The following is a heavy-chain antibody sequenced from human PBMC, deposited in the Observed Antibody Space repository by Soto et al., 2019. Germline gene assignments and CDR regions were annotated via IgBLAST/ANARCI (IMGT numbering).Heavy chain of an antibody. CDR2: ISAYNGNT. J-gene: IGHJ6*02. CDR3: ARGSIAARRYYYYGMDV. Sequence: VSVKVSCKASGYTFTSYGISWARQAPGQGLEWMGWISAYNGNTNYAQKLQGRVTMTTDTSTSTAYMELRSLRSDDTAVYYCARGSIAARRYYYYGMDVWGQGTTVTVSS. D-gene: IGHD6-6*01. CDR1: GYTFTSYG. V-gene: IGHV1-18*01.